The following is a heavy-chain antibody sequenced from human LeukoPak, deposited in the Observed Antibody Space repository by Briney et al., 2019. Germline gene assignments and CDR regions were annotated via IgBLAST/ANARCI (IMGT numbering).Heavy chain of an antibody. Sequence: PSETLSLTCTVSGGSISSYYWSWIRQPAGKGLEWIGRIYTSGTTNYNPSLKSRVSMSVDTSKNQFSLKLSSVTAADTAVYYCARGKVVAGTPGQNSWDYWGQGTLATVSS. V-gene: IGHV4-4*07. J-gene: IGHJ4*02. CDR2: IYTSGTT. CDR1: GGSISSYY. CDR3: ARGKVVAGTPGQNSWDY. D-gene: IGHD6-19*01.